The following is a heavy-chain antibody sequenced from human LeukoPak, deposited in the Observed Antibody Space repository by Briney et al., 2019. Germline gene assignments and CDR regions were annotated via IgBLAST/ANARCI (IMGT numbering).Heavy chain of an antibody. CDR3: AREVYSSGWSSFDY. Sequence: GGSLRLSCAASGFTFSSYWMHWVRQAPGKGLVWVSRINSDGSSTFHADSVKGRFTISRDNAKNTLYLQMNSLRAEDTAVYYCAREVYSSGWSSFDYWGQGTLVTVSS. J-gene: IGHJ4*02. CDR2: INSDGSST. CDR1: GFTFSSYW. V-gene: IGHV3-74*01. D-gene: IGHD6-19*01.